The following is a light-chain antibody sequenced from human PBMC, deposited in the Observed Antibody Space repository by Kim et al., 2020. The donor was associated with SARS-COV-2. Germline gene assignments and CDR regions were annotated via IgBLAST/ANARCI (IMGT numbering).Light chain of an antibody. J-gene: IGLJ3*02. Sequence: QSALTQPRSVSGSPGQSVTISCTGASSDVGDYECVSWYKQHPGKAPKLIIFDVNKRPSGVPDRFSASKSGDTASLTISGLQADDEADYFCCAHAGSFTWVFGGGTRLTVL. CDR1: SSDVGDYEC. V-gene: IGLV2-11*01. CDR3: CAHAGSFTWV. CDR2: DVN.